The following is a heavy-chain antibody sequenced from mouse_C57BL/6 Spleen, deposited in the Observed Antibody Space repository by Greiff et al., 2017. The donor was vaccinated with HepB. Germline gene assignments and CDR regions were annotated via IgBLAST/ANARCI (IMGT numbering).Heavy chain of an antibody. J-gene: IGHJ3*01. CDR1: GFTFSDYY. CDR3: ARDDSSGLFAY. V-gene: IGHV5-16*01. CDR2: INYDGSST. D-gene: IGHD3-2*02. Sequence: EVKLVESEGGLVQPGSSMKLSCTASGFTFSDYYMAWVRQVPEKGLEWVANINYDGSSTYYLDSLKSRFIISRDNAKNILYLQMSSLKSEDTATYYCARDDSSGLFAYWGQGTLVTVSA.